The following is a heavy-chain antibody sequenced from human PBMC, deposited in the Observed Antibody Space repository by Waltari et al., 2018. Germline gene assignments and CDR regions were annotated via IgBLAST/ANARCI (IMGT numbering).Heavy chain of an antibody. CDR1: GGYFSGYH. D-gene: IGHD3-10*01. Sequence: QVQLKQWGAGTLKPSETLSLTCGVYGGYFSGYHWTWVRQPPGKGLEWIGEINNGAVTNYRPSLKSRVAISVDASKKQFSLSVRSVTAADTAVYYCARGGVPDYYGSGSPYRNWFDPWGPGTLVTVSS. CDR2: INNGAVT. CDR3: ARGGVPDYYGSGSPYRNWFDP. V-gene: IGHV4-34*02. J-gene: IGHJ5*02.